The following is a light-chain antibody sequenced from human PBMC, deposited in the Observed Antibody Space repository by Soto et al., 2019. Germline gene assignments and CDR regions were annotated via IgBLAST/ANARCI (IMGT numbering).Light chain of an antibody. V-gene: IGLV2-23*01. J-gene: IGLJ1*01. CDR2: DGS. CDR1: SSDVGSYNL. CDR3: CSYAGSSTYV. Sequence: QSALTHPASVSGSPGQSITISCTGTSSDVGSYNLVSWYQQHPGKAPKLMIYDGSKRPSGVSHRFSGSKSGNTASLPISGLQAGDEADYYCCSYAGSSTYVFGTGTKLTVL.